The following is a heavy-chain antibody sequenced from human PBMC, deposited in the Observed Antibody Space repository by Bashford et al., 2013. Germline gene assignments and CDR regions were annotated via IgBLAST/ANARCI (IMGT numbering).Heavy chain of an antibody. D-gene: IGHD3-22*01. CDR2: IWYDGSNK. Sequence: GSLRLSCAASGFTFSSYGMHWVRQAPGKGLEWVAVIWYDGSNKYYADSVKGRFTISRDNSKNTLYLQMNSLRAEDTAVYYCARDISMIVVVITGVYFQHVGRAP. CDR1: GFTFSSYG. CDR3: ARDISMIVVVITGVYFQH. V-gene: IGHV3-33*08. J-gene: IGHJ1*01.